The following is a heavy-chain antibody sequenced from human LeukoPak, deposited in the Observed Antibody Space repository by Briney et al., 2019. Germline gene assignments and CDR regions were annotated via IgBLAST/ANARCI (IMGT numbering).Heavy chain of an antibody. D-gene: IGHD3-10*01. CDR1: GYTLTELS. CDR3: ATPQYYYGSGSPGAFDI. V-gene: IGHV1-24*01. J-gene: IGHJ3*02. Sequence: ASVKVSCKVSGYTLTELSMHWVRQPPGKGHEWMGSFDPEDGETIYAQKFQGRVTMTEDTSTDTAYMELSSLRSEDTAVYYCATPQYYYGSGSPGAFDIWGQGTMVTVSS. CDR2: FDPEDGET.